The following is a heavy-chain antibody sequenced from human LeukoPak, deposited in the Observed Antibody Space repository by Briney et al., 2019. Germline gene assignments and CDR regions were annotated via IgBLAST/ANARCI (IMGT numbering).Heavy chain of an antibody. D-gene: IGHD3-3*01. Sequence: SSVKVSCKASGGTFSSYAISWVRQAPGQGLEWLGGIIPIFGTANYAQKFQGRVTITADESTSTAYMELSSLRSEDTAVYYCARATMRGFLDRFDPWGQGTLVTVSS. J-gene: IGHJ5*02. CDR1: GGTFSSYA. CDR3: ARATMRGFLDRFDP. CDR2: IIPIFGTA. V-gene: IGHV1-69*01.